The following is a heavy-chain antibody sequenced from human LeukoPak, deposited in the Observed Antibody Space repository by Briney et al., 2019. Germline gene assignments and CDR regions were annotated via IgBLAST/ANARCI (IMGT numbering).Heavy chain of an antibody. V-gene: IGHV1-2*02. CDR3: ARTAPYAGSWNAKANSYYFDY. D-gene: IGHD1-1*01. Sequence: ASVKVSCKASGYTFTGYYMYWVRQAPGQGLEWMGWINPNSGGTNYAQKFQDRVTMTRDTSTSTAYMELNSLRSEDTAVYYCARTAPYAGSWNAKANSYYFDYWGQGSLVTVSS. CDR2: INPNSGGT. CDR1: GYTFTGYY. J-gene: IGHJ4*02.